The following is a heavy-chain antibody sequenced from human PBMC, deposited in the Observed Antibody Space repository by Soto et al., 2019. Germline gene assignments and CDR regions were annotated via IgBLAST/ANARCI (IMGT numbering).Heavy chain of an antibody. D-gene: IGHD3-3*01. CDR1: GFTFSNFW. CDR2: IKPDGSEK. CDR3: ARVHDFWSGYYRDD. Sequence: GGSLRLSCEASGFTFSNFWMSWVRHAPGKGLEWVANIKPDGSEKSYVDSVKGRFTVSRDNAKNSLYLQMNSLRTEDTAVYYCARVHDFWSGYYRDDRGQGTLVTVSS. V-gene: IGHV3-7*01. J-gene: IGHJ4*02.